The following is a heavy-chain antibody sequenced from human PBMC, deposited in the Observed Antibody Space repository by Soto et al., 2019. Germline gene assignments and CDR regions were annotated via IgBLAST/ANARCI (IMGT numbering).Heavy chain of an antibody. J-gene: IGHJ4*02. CDR3: ASSVVVPSTMNYLDY. D-gene: IGHD2-15*01. V-gene: IGHV5-51*01. CDR2: IFPADSDT. Sequence: LGESLKISCKGSGYSFSNYWIAWVRQMPGKGREWMGIIFPADSDTKYSPSFQGQVTISDDKSISTAYLQWSSLKASDTAMYYCASSVVVPSTMNYLDYWGQGSLVTVSS. CDR1: GYSFSNYW.